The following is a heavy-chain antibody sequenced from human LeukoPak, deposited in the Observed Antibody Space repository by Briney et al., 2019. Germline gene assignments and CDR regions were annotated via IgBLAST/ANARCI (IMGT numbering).Heavy chain of an antibody. Sequence: PGGSLRLSCAASGFTFSDNYMGWIRQAPGKGLEWVSYISSSGTTIYYADSVKGRFTISRDNAKNSLYLQMNSLRVEDTAIYYCAREKRYFDWLLLGGYFDSWGQGTLVTVSS. CDR2: ISSSGTTI. D-gene: IGHD3-9*01. CDR1: GFTFSDNY. V-gene: IGHV3-11*01. J-gene: IGHJ4*02. CDR3: AREKRYFDWLLLGGYFDS.